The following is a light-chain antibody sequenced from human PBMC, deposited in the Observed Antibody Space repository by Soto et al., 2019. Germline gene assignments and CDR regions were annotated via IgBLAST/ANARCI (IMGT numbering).Light chain of an antibody. CDR3: CSYAGSYTLYV. CDR2: DVS. CDR1: SRDVGGYNY. V-gene: IGLV2-11*01. Sequence: QSVLTQPRSVSGSPGQSVTISRTGTSRDVGGYNYVSWYQQHPGKAPKLMIYDVSKRPSGVPDRFSGSKSGNTASLTISGLQAEDEADYYCCSYAGSYTLYVFGTGTKVTVL. J-gene: IGLJ1*01.